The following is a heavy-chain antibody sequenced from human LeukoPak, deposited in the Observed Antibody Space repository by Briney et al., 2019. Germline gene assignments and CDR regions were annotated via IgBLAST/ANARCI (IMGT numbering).Heavy chain of an antibody. V-gene: IGHV4-61*08. CDR2: IYYTGNT. CDR1: GGSISSGGYS. J-gene: IGHJ4*02. CDR3: ARSRFDSSGYLFDN. D-gene: IGHD3-22*01. Sequence: SETLSLTCAVSGGSISSGGYSWSWIRQPPGKGLEWIGYIYYTGNTYYNPSLKSRVTISLDTPKNQFSLKLDSVTAADTAVYYCARSRFDSSGYLFDNWGQGTLVTVSS.